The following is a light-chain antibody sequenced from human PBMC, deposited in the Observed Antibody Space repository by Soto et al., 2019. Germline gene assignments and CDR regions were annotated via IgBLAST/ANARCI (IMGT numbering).Light chain of an antibody. Sequence: EVVLTQSPVTLSLSPGEIATLSCSASESFRGLLSGYQQKPGQAPRLLIYDAYNRATGIPPRFSGSGSGTDFTLTISSLEPEDSAVYYCQQRHMWPITFGQGTRLEIK. J-gene: IGKJ5*01. CDR3: QQRHMWPIT. CDR2: DAY. CDR1: ESFRGL. V-gene: IGKV3-11*01.